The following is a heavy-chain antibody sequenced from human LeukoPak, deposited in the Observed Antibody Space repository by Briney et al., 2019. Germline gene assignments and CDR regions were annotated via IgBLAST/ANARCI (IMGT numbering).Heavy chain of an antibody. CDR2: FDPEDGET. Sequence: GASVKVSCKVSGYTLTELSMHRVRQAPGKGLAWMGCFDPEDGETNYAQKFQGRVTMTKDTSTDTAYMELSSLRSEDTAVYYCATAAAAGRVYYYYMDGWGKGTTVTISS. D-gene: IGHD6-13*01. CDR3: ATAAAAGRVYYYYMDG. V-gene: IGHV1-24*01. CDR1: GYTLTELS. J-gene: IGHJ6*03.